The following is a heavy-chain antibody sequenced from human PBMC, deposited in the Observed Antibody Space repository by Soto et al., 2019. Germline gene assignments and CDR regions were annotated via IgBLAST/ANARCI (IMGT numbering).Heavy chain of an antibody. CDR2: LYSGGTT. Sequence: EVQLVESGGGLVQPGGSLRLSCAVSGFTVSSDYLTWVRQAPGKGLEWVSLLYSGGTTHYADSVRGRFTISRDNSKNALYLQMNTLRVEDTAVYYCARTHYVFWRGAGYMDVWGKGTTVTVSS. D-gene: IGHD3-3*01. J-gene: IGHJ6*03. CDR3: ARTHYVFWRGAGYMDV. CDR1: GFTVSSDY. V-gene: IGHV3-66*01.